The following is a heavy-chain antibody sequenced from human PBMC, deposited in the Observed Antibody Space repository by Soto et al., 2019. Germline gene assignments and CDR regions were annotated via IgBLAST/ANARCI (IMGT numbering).Heavy chain of an antibody. CDR1: GYTFTSYG. CDR2: ISAYNGNT. Sequence: GASVKVSCKASGYTFTSYGISWVRQAPGQGLEWMRWISAYNGNTNYAQKLQGRVTMTTDTSTSTAYMELRSLRSDDTAVYYCARDRQLVFSPGDSPPPVDYWGQGTLVTVSS. D-gene: IGHD6-13*01. V-gene: IGHV1-18*01. CDR3: ARDRQLVFSPGDSPPPVDY. J-gene: IGHJ4*02.